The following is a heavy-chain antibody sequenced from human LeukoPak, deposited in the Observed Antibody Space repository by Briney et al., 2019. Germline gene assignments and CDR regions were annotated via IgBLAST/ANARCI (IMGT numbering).Heavy chain of an antibody. CDR3: ARDRQLLYLSAFDI. J-gene: IGHJ3*02. V-gene: IGHV4-30-4*08. Sequence: SETLSLTCAVYGGSFSGYYWSWIRQPPGKGLEWIGYIYYSGSTYYNPSLKSRVTISVDTSKNQFSLKLSSVTAADTAVYYCARDRQLLYLSAFDIWGQGTMVTVSS. CDR2: IYYSGST. D-gene: IGHD2-2*02. CDR1: GGSFSGYY.